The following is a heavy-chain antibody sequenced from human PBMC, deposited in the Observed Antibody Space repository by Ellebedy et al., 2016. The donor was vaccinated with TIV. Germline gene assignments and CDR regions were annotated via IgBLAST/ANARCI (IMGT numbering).Heavy chain of an antibody. CDR1: GFTFSSYW. Sequence: GESLKISCAASGFTFSSYWMSWVRQAPGKGLEWVADIQPEGIERNYVDSVKGRFTISRDTAKNSLYLNMNSLRAEDTAVYYCASEYSTSSHWGYWGQGTLVTVSS. V-gene: IGHV3-7*03. CDR3: ASEYSTSSHWGY. D-gene: IGHD6-6*01. CDR2: IQPEGIER. J-gene: IGHJ4*02.